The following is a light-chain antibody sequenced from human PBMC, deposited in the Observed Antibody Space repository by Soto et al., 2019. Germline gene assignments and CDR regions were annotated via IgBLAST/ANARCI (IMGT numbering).Light chain of an antibody. Sequence: DIQMTQSPSSLSASVGDRVTITCRASQGISNNLVWYQHKPGEAPKLLIYSASTLQSGVPSRFSGSGSETDFYLTISSLQPEDVATYYCQQYSGAPPTFGQGTKVESK. CDR1: QGISNN. V-gene: IGKV1-27*01. CDR2: SAS. CDR3: QQYSGAPPT. J-gene: IGKJ1*01.